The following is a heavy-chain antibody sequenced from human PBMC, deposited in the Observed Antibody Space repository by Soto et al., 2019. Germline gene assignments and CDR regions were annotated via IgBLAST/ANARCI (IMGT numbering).Heavy chain of an antibody. Sequence: QVQLQVSAPGLVKPSETLSLTCTVSGDSISAYSWSWVRQPPGKGLEWIGNIHYNGNTKYNPSLKSRVSMSVDTSKNQFSLRLISVTAADTAKYFCAREGNLGRWLQPPYFWGQGTLVTVSS. D-gene: IGHD5-12*01. CDR1: GDSISAYS. CDR2: IHYNGNT. J-gene: IGHJ4*02. CDR3: AREGNLGRWLQPPYF. V-gene: IGHV4-59*01.